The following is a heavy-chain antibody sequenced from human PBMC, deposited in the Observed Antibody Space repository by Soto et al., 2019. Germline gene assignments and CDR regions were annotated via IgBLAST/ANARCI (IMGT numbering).Heavy chain of an antibody. CDR1: DGSSIRSSCY. V-gene: IGHV4-39*01. Sequence: SVGDGSSIRSSCYRDRKKKTPGKGLEWIGSIYYSGSTYYNPSLKSRVTISVDPSKNQFSLKLSSVTAADTAVYYCARHLDFIGAAPGDLAYWGNGTPVPVSS. D-gene: IGHD1-26*01. CDR2: IYYSGST. J-gene: IGHJ4*01. CDR3: ARHLDFIGAAPGDLAY.